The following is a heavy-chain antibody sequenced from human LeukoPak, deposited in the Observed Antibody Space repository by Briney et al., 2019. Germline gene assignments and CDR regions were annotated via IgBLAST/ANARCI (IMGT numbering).Heavy chain of an antibody. Sequence: GGSLRLSCAASGFIFSTNAMSWVRQAPGKGLEWVSVISGKDGSTHYADSVRGRFTISRDNSKNTLYLQMNSLRAEDTAVYYCAKGCSRGGMDVGGQGTTVTVSS. CDR2: ISGKDGST. J-gene: IGHJ6*02. V-gene: IGHV3-23*01. CDR3: AKGCSRGGMDV. D-gene: IGHD2-15*01. CDR1: GFIFSTNA.